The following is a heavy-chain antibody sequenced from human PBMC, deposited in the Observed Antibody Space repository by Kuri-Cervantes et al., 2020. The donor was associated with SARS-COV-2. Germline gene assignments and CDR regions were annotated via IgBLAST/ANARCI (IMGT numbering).Heavy chain of an antibody. V-gene: IGHV4-39*01. Sequence: GSLRLSCTVSGGSTSSSSYYWGWIRQPPGKGLEWIGSIYYSGSTYYNPSLKSRVTISVDTSKNQFSLKLSSVTAADTAVYYCATHYDFWSAFDYWGQGTLVTVSS. CDR1: GGSTSSSSYY. J-gene: IGHJ4*02. CDR3: ATHYDFWSAFDY. D-gene: IGHD3-3*01. CDR2: IYYSGST.